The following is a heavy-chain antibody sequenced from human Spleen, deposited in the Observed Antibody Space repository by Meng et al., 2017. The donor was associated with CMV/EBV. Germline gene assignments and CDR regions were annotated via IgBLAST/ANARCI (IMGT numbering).Heavy chain of an antibody. Sequence: CAASGFTFSSYSMNWVRQAPGKGLEWVSSISSSSSYIYYADSVKGRLTISRDNAKNSLYLQMNSLRAEDTAVYYCARSPRGKNYFDYWGQGTLVTVSS. V-gene: IGHV3-21*01. J-gene: IGHJ4*02. CDR2: ISSSSSYI. D-gene: IGHD1-26*01. CDR1: GFTFSSYS. CDR3: ARSPRGKNYFDY.